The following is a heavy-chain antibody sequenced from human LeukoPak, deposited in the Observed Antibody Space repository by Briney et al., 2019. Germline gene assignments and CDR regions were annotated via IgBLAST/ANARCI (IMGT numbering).Heavy chain of an antibody. Sequence: PSETLSLTCAVYGGSFSGYYWSWIRQPPGKGLEWIGEINHSGSTNYNPSLKIRVTISVDTSKNQFSLKLSSVTAADTAVYYCARGADILTGYYYYGMDVWGKGTTVTVSS. D-gene: IGHD3-9*01. J-gene: IGHJ6*04. CDR2: INHSGST. CDR1: GGSFSGYY. V-gene: IGHV4-34*01. CDR3: ARGADILTGYYYYGMDV.